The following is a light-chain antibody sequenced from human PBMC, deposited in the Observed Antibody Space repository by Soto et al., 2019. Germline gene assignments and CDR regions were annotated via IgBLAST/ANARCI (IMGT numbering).Light chain of an antibody. V-gene: IGLV2-23*01. CDR2: EGT. J-gene: IGLJ1*01. CDR1: SSDVGSYIL. Sequence: QSALTQPRSVSGSPGQSVTISCTGTSSDVGSYILVSWYQQHPGKAPKLMIYEGTKRPSGVSYRFSGSKSGNTASLTISGLQSEDEADYYCCSFADGFTYVFGTGTKVTV. CDR3: CSFADGFTYV.